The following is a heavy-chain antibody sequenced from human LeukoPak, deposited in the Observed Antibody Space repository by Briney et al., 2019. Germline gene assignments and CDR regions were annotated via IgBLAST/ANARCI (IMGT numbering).Heavy chain of an antibody. CDR2: IGGSGGST. Sequence: GGSLRLSCAASGFTFSSYAMSWVRQAPGKGLEWVSAIGGSGGSTYYADSVKGRFTISRDNSKNTLYLQMNSLRAEDTAVYYCAKDQSVAGTLGYWGQGTLVTVSS. V-gene: IGHV3-23*01. CDR3: AKDQSVAGTLGY. D-gene: IGHD6-19*01. J-gene: IGHJ4*02. CDR1: GFTFSSYA.